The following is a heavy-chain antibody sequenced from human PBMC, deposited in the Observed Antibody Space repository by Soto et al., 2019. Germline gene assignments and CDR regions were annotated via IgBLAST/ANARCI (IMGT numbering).Heavy chain of an antibody. CDR1: GDSVSSNSAA. CDR3: ARVFLRLTIDDYGDYVNYYYFGMDV. CDR2: TYYRSKWYN. Sequence: SQTLSLTCAISGDSVSSNSAAWNWIRQSPSRGLEWLGRTYYRSKWYNDYAVSVKSRITINPDTSKNQFSLQLNSVTPEDTAVYYCARVFLRLTIDDYGDYVNYYYFGMDVWGQGTTVTVSS. J-gene: IGHJ6*02. V-gene: IGHV6-1*01. D-gene: IGHD4-17*01.